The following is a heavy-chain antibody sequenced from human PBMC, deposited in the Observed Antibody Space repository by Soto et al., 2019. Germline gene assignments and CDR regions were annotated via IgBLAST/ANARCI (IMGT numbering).Heavy chain of an antibody. CDR1: GYSISSSNW. CDR2: IYYSGTT. CDR3: ARGGNGYYGLDV. Sequence: SETLSLTCAVFGYSISSSNWWGWIRQPPGKGLEWIGYIYYSGTTYYNPSLKSRVTMSVDTSKNQFSLKLTSMTAADTAVYYCARGGNGYYGLDVWGQGTTVTVSS. J-gene: IGHJ6*02. D-gene: IGHD2-8*01. V-gene: IGHV4-28*03.